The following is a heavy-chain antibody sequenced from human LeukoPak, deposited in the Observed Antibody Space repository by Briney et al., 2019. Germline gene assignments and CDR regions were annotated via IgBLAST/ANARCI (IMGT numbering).Heavy chain of an antibody. CDR1: GYTFTSYA. CDR2: INAGNGNT. J-gene: IGHJ4*02. D-gene: IGHD3-10*01. CDR3: ARNAVRGVIIVPPPY. V-gene: IGHV1-3*01. Sequence: ASVKVSCKASGYTFTSYAMHWVRQAPGQRLEWMGWINAGNGNTKYSQKFQGRVTITRDTSASTAYMELSSLRSEDTAVYYCARNAVRGVIIVPPPYWGQGTLVTVSS.